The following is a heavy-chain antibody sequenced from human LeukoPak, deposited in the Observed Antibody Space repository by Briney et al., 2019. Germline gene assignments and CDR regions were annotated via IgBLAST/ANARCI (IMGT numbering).Heavy chain of an antibody. CDR2: INSDGSWT. Sequence: GGSLRLSCAASGNYWMHWVRQVPGKGLVWVSHINSDGSWTSYADSVKGRFTISKDNAKDTVYLQINSLRAEDTAVYYCVSFYETYWGRGTLVTVSS. D-gene: IGHD2/OR15-2a*01. CDR1: GNYW. CDR3: VSFYETY. J-gene: IGHJ4*02. V-gene: IGHV3-74*01.